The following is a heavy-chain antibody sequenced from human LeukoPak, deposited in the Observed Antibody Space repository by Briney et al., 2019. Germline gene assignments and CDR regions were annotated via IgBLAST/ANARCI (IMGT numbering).Heavy chain of an antibody. Sequence: GGSLRLSCAASGFTFSSYSMNWVRQAPGKGLEWVSYISSSSTTIYYADSVKGRFTISRDNAKSSLYLQMNSLRVEDTAVYYCARDPDQGRGFDYWGQGTLVTAPS. CDR3: ARDPDQGRGFDY. CDR2: ISSSSTTI. V-gene: IGHV3-48*01. J-gene: IGHJ4*02. CDR1: GFTFSSYS. D-gene: IGHD2-2*01.